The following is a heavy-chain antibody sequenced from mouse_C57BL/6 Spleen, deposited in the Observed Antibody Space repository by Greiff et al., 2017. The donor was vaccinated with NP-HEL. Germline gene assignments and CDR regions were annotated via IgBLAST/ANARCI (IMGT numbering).Heavy chain of an antibody. CDR3: ARGATGGSWFAY. Sequence: QVQLQQSGPGLVQPSQSLSIPCTVSGFSLTSYGVHWVRQSPGKGLEWLGVIWSGGSTDYNAAFISRLSISKDNSKSQVFFKMNSLQADDTAIYYCARGATGGSWFAYWGQGTLVTVSA. CDR2: IWSGGST. J-gene: IGHJ3*01. V-gene: IGHV2-2*01. CDR1: GFSLTSYG.